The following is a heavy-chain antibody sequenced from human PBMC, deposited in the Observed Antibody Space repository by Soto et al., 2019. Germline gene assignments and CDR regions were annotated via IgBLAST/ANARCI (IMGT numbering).Heavy chain of an antibody. CDR2: IYYSGST. CDR1: GGSVSSGSYY. D-gene: IGHD1-1*01. Sequence: QVQLQESGPGLVKPSETLSLTCTVSGGSVSSGSYYRSWIRQPPGKGLEWIGYIYYSGSTNYNPSRKRRVTIAVDTSKNQFSLKLSSVTAADTAVYYCARGKNGRGYYYGMDVWGQGTTVTVSS. CDR3: ARGKNGRGYYYGMDV. J-gene: IGHJ6*02. V-gene: IGHV4-61*01.